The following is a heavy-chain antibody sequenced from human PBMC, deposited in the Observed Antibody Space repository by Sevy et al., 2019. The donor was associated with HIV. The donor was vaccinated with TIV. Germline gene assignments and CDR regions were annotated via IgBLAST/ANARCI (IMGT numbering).Heavy chain of an antibody. Sequence: GGSLRLSCAASGFTFSNAWMSWVRQAPGKGLEWVANIKQDGSEKYYVDSVKGRFTISRDNAKNSLYLQMNSLRAEDTAVYYCARASYSSGWTYPFDYWGQGTLVTVSS. D-gene: IGHD6-19*01. CDR3: ARASYSSGWTYPFDY. J-gene: IGHJ4*02. CDR2: IKQDGSEK. CDR1: GFTFSNAW. V-gene: IGHV3-7*01.